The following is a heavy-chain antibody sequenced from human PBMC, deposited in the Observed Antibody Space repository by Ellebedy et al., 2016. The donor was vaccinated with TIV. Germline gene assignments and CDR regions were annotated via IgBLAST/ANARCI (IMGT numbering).Heavy chain of an antibody. J-gene: IGHJ4*02. CDR3: AHDAYYSGVGQRGITFFDH. V-gene: IGHV3-15*01. Sequence: GGSLRLSXVVSGISFSGAWMSWVRQAPGKGLDWIGRVRIKNDGETIDYAAPVKGRFTISRDVSKNTVYLQMNSLNIEDTAVYYCAHDAYYSGVGQRGITFFDHWGQGTLVTVSS. D-gene: IGHD3-10*01. CDR1: GISFSGAW. CDR2: VRIKNDGETI.